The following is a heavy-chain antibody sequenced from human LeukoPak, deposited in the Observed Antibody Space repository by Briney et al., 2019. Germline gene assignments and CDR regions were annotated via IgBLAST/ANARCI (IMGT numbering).Heavy chain of an antibody. D-gene: IGHD1-7*01. Sequence: PGGSLRLSCVASGFTFSDYFMSWIRQAPGNGLEWLSYISIRGSTIYYADSVKGRFTISRDNAKNSLYLQMNSLRAEDTAVYYCARCAGTPQYYYYYYYMDVWGKGTTVTVSS. J-gene: IGHJ6*03. CDR2: ISIRGSTI. CDR3: ARCAGTPQYYYYYYYMDV. V-gene: IGHV3-11*04. CDR1: GFTFSDYF.